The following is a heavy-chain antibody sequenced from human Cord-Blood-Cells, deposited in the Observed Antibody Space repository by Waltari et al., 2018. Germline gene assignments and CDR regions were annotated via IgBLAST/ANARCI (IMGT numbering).Heavy chain of an antibody. CDR3: ARGWGGHWYFDL. Sequence: QVQLQQWGAGLLKPSETLSLTCAVYGGSFSGSDWSWIRQPPGKGLEWIGEINHSGSTNYNPSLKSRVTISVDTSKNQFSLKLSSVTAADTAVYYCARGWGGHWYFDLWGRGTLVTVSS. CDR1: GGSFSGSD. J-gene: IGHJ2*01. D-gene: IGHD7-27*01. CDR2: INHSGST. V-gene: IGHV4-34*01.